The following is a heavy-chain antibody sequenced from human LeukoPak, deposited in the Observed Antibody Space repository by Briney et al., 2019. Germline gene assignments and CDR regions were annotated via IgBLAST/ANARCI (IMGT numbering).Heavy chain of an antibody. CDR1: GGSISSSNW. Sequence: SGTLSLTCAVSGGSISSSNWWSWVRQPPGKGLEWIGEIYHSGSTNYNPSLKSRVTISVDKSKNQFSLKLSSVTAADTAVYYCASTATVTHYYYYYMDVWGKGTTVTVSS. CDR2: IYHSGST. D-gene: IGHD5-18*01. V-gene: IGHV4-4*02. J-gene: IGHJ6*03. CDR3: ASTATVTHYYYYYMDV.